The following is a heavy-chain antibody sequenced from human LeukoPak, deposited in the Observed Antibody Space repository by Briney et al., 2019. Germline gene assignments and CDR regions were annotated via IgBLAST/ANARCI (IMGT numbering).Heavy chain of an antibody. Sequence: SETLSLTCTVSGGSVSSGTYYWSWIRQPPGKGLEWIGYIYYSGSTNYNPSLKSRVTISVDTSKNQFSLKLSSVTAADTAVYYCAREAGYSSGWYGYYDYWGQGTLVTVSS. CDR2: IYYSGST. V-gene: IGHV4-61*01. J-gene: IGHJ4*02. D-gene: IGHD6-19*01. CDR1: GGSVSSGTYY. CDR3: AREAGYSSGWYGYYDY.